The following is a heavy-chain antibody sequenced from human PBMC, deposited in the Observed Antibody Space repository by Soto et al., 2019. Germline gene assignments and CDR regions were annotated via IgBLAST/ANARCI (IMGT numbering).Heavy chain of an antibody. J-gene: IGHJ4*02. CDR1: GGSVSSGSYY. Sequence: SETLSLTCTVSGGSVSSGSYYWSWIRQPPGKGLEWIGYIDNSGSTKYNPSLKSRVTISVDTSKNNFSLKLSSVTAADTAVHYCARADIVATGFFDYWGQGTLVTVSS. V-gene: IGHV4-61*01. CDR3: ARADIVATGFFDY. CDR2: IDNSGST. D-gene: IGHD5-12*01.